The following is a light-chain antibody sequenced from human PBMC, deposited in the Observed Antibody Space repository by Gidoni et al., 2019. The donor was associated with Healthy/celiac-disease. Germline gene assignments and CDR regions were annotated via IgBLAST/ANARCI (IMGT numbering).Light chain of an antibody. CDR1: QSVSSSY. V-gene: IGKV3-20*01. CDR2: GAS. CDR3: QQYGSSPYT. J-gene: IGKJ2*01. Sequence: EIVLTQSRGTLSLSPGERATLSCMASQSVSSSYLAWYQQNPVQAPRLLIYGASSRATGIPDRFSGSGSGTYFTLTISRLAPEDFSVYYCQQYGSSPYTFGQGTKLEI.